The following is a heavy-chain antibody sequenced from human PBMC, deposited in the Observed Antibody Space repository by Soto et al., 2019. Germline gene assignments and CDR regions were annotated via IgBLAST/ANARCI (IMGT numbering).Heavy chain of an antibody. J-gene: IGHJ6*02. CDR3: ARDLAMVRGPSFYYYGMDV. CDR1: GGTFSSYA. D-gene: IGHD3-10*01. Sequence: SVKVSCKASGGTFSSYAISWVRQAPGQGLEWMGGIIPIFGTANYAQKFQGRVTITADESTSTAYMELSSLRSEDTAVYYCARDLAMVRGPSFYYYGMDVWGQGTTVTSP. V-gene: IGHV1-69*13. CDR2: IIPIFGTA.